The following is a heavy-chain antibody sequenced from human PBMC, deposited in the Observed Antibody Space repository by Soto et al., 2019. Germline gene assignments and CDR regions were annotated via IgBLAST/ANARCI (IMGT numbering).Heavy chain of an antibody. J-gene: IGHJ5*02. V-gene: IGHV1-2*02. Sequence: QVQLVQSGAEVKKPGASVKVSCKASGYTFTGYYMHWVRQAPGQGLEWMGWINPNSGGTNYVQKFQGRVTMTRDTSISTAYMELSRLRSDDTAVYYCARDSYYDSSGYYSGWFDPWGQGTLVTVSS. CDR1: GYTFTGYY. CDR3: ARDSYYDSSGYYSGWFDP. D-gene: IGHD3-22*01. CDR2: INPNSGGT.